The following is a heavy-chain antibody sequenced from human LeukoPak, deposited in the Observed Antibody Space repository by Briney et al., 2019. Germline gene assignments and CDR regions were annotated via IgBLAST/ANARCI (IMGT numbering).Heavy chain of an antibody. V-gene: IGHV4-4*07. CDR1: GGSISSYY. CDR2: IYTSGST. D-gene: IGHD6-13*01. Sequence: KPSETLSLTCTVSGGSISSYYWGWIPQPARKGLEWIGRIYTSGSTNYNPSLKSRVTMSVDTSKNQFSLKLSSVTAADTAVYYCARDLGGYSRNFDYWGQGTLVTVSS. CDR3: ARDLGGYSRNFDY. J-gene: IGHJ4*02.